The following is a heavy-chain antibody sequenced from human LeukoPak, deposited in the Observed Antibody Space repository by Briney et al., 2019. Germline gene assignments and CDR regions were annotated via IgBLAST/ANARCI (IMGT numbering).Heavy chain of an antibody. CDR3: ARDRTGWLQADY. CDR2: IYTSGTT. D-gene: IGHD5-24*01. Sequence: SQTLSLTCSVSTDSISSGRDYWVWIRQPAGKGLEWFGRIYTSGTTNSTPSLKSRVIISVDTSKNQFSLSLSSVTAADTAVYYCARDRTGWLQADYWGPGTLVTVSS. V-gene: IGHV4-61*02. J-gene: IGHJ4*02. CDR1: TDSISSGRDY.